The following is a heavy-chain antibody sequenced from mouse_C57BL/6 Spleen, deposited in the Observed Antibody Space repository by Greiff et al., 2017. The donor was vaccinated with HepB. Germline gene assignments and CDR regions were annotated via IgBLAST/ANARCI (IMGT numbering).Heavy chain of an antibody. Sequence: QVQLKQSGPELVKPGASVKISCKASGYAFSSSWMNWVKQRPGKGLEWIGRIYPGDGDTNYNGKFKGKATLTADKSSSTAYMQLSSLTSEDSALYFCARGGKVPFAYWGQGTLVTVSA. CDR1: GYAFSSSW. J-gene: IGHJ3*01. CDR3: ARGGKVPFAY. D-gene: IGHD2-1*01. CDR2: IYPGDGDT. V-gene: IGHV1-82*01.